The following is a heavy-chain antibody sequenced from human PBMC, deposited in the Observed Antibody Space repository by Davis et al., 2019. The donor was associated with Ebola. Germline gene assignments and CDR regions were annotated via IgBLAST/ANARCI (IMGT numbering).Heavy chain of an antibody. Sequence: GESLKISCKGSGYSFTSYWIGWVRQMPGQGLEWMGIIYPGDSDTRYSPSFQGQVTISADKSISTAYLQWSSLKASATAMYYCATSRYCSSTSCYGAQYFQHWGQGTLVTVSS. CDR1: GYSFTSYW. J-gene: IGHJ1*01. CDR3: ATSRYCSSTSCYGAQYFQH. V-gene: IGHV5-51*01. CDR2: IYPGDSDT. D-gene: IGHD2-2*01.